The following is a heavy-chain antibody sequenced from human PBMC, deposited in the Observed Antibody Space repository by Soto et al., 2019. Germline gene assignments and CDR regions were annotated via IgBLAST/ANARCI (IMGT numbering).Heavy chain of an antibody. J-gene: IGHJ5*02. V-gene: IGHV1-2*02. CDR2: INPNSRGT. CDR1: GYTFTDYF. CDR3: ARVTLKAGNWFDP. Sequence: ASVKVSCKASGYTFTDYFIHWVRQARGQGFEWMGWINPNSRGTNYAQKFQGRVTMTRDTSNSTAYMELRGLRSDDTAVYYCARVTLKAGNWFDPWGQGTLVTVSS.